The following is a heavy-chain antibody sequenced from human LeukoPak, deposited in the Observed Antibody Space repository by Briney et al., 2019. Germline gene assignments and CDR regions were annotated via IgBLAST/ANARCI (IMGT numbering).Heavy chain of an antibody. V-gene: IGHV3-7*01. D-gene: IGHD6-19*01. Sequence: GGSLRLSCAASGNYRMHWVRQAPGKGLEWVANIKQDGSEEYYVDSVKGRFTISRDNAKNSLYLQMNSLRVDDTAVYYCARPGFTAVAGPWFDYWGQGTLVTVSS. CDR2: IKQDGSEE. J-gene: IGHJ4*02. CDR1: GNYR. CDR3: ARPGFTAVAGPWFDY.